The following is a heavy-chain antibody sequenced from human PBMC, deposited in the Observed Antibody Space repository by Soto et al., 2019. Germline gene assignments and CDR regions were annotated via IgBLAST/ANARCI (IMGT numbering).Heavy chain of an antibody. CDR3: AGPGYSSSLFSSTYYYYGMDV. CDR2: IYHSGST. D-gene: IGHD6-13*01. V-gene: IGHV4-4*02. J-gene: IGHJ6*02. Sequence: PSETLSHTYAGSGGSISSSNWWSWVRQPPGKGLEWIGEIYHSGSTNYNPSLKSRVTISVDKSKNQFSLKLSSVTAADTAVYYCAGPGYSSSLFSSTYYYYGMDVWGQGTTVTVSS. CDR1: GGSISSSNW.